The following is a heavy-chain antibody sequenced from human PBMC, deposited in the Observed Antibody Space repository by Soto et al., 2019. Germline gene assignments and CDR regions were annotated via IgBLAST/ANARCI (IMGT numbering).Heavy chain of an antibody. D-gene: IGHD7-27*01. CDR3: ARDPPGMGLGDY. CDR1: GFTFSSYW. J-gene: IGHJ4*02. CDR2: INPDGSGT. V-gene: IGHV3-74*03. Sequence: EVQLVESGGGLVQPGGSLRLSCAASGFTFSSYWMHWVRRAPGKGLVWVSRINPDGSGTAHADSVKGRFTISRDNAKNTLDREMNGLRAEDTAVYYWARDPPGMGLGDYWGQGTLVTVSS.